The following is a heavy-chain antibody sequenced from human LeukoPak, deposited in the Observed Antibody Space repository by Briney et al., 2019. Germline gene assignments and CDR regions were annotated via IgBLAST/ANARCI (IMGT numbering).Heavy chain of an antibody. V-gene: IGHV3-9*01. CDR3: AKAPYMDV. CDR1: GFSFDDAP. Sequence: RLSCAASGFSFDDAPMQWPRDVRGKGLEWVSDINWNRGPMGYADSVKGRLTVSRDNDKNSLYLQMNSLKTEDTALYYCAKAPYMDVWGKGTTVTVSS. J-gene: IGHJ6*03. CDR2: INWNRGPM.